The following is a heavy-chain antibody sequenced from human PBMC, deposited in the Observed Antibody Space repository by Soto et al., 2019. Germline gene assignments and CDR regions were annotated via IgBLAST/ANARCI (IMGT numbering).Heavy chain of an antibody. CDR2: INHSGST. CDR1: GGSFSGYY. D-gene: IGHD2-2*01. Sequence: SETLSLTCAVYGGSFSGYYWSWIRQPPGKGLEWIGEINHSGSTNYNPSLKSRVTISVDTSKNQFSLKLSSVTAADTAVYYCARGVWYANYFDHWGQGTLVTVSS. CDR3: ARGVWYANYFDH. J-gene: IGHJ4*02. V-gene: IGHV4-34*01.